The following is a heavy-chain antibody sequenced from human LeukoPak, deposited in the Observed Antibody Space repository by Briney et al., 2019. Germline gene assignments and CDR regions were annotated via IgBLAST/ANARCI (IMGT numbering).Heavy chain of an antibody. CDR3: ARHDTGYSSSWYDY. J-gene: IGHJ4*02. D-gene: IGHD6-13*01. CDR2: ISAYNGNT. Sequence: ASVKVSCKASGYTFTSYGISWVRQAPGQGLEWMGWISAYNGNTNYAQKLQGRVTMTTDTSTTTAYMELRSLRYDDTAVYYCARHDTGYSSSWYDYWGQGTLVTVSS. V-gene: IGHV1-18*01. CDR1: GYTFTSYG.